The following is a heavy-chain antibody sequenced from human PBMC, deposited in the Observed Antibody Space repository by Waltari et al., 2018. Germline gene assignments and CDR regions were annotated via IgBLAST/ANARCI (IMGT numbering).Heavy chain of an antibody. J-gene: IGHJ4*01. CDR1: GFTFRNYE. V-gene: IGHV3-48*03. D-gene: IGHD1-26*01. CDR3: ARGEGGANEY. CDR2: ISSGASTI. Sequence: EVQLVESGGGLVQPGGSLRLLCAASGFTFRNYEMNWVRQAPGKGLVWVSYISSGASTIVYADSVKGRFTISRDNAKNSVYLEMNSLRADDTAIYYCARGEGGANEYWGQGTLVTVSS.